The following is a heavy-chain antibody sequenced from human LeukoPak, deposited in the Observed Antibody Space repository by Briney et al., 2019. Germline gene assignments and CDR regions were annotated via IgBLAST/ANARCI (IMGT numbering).Heavy chain of an antibody. CDR1: GYTFTGYY. Sequence: GASVKVSCKASGYTFTGYYMHWVRQAPGQGLEWMGWINPNSGGTNYAQKFQGRVTMTRDTSISTAYMELSRLRSDDTAVYYCARYPLRFLEWVRQAFDIWGQGTMVTVSS. CDR3: ARYPLRFLEWVRQAFDI. J-gene: IGHJ3*02. CDR2: INPNSGGT. D-gene: IGHD3-3*01. V-gene: IGHV1-2*02.